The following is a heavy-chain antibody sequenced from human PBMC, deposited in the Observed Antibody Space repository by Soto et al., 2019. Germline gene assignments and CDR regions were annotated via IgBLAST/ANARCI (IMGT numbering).Heavy chain of an antibody. J-gene: IGHJ4*02. CDR1: GGSISSYY. Sequence: PSETLSLTCTVSGGSISSYYWSWIRQPPGKGLEWIGYIYYSGSTNYNPSLKSRVTISVDTSKNQFSLKLSSVTAADTAVYYCARDHNYGGNDYWGQGTLVTVS. CDR3: ARDHNYGGNDY. V-gene: IGHV4-59*01. D-gene: IGHD4-17*01. CDR2: IYYSGST.